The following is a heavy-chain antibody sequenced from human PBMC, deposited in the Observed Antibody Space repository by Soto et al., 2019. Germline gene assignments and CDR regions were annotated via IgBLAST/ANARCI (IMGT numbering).Heavy chain of an antibody. CDR2: IYYIGNT. CDR1: GGSISSSNYY. J-gene: IGHJ4*02. D-gene: IGHD1-1*01. Sequence: SETLSLTCSVSGGSISSSNYYWAWIRQPPGKGLEWIGSIYYIGNTYYNPSLKSRVTMSVDTSKNLFSLKVTSVTAADTAIYYCAREDRTNGYNYDYWGQGTLVTVSS. V-gene: IGHV4-39*01. CDR3: AREDRTNGYNYDY.